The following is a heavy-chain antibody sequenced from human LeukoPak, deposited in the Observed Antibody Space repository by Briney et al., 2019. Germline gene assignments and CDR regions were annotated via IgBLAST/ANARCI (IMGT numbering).Heavy chain of an antibody. Sequence: SETLSLTCTVSGYSISSGYYWGWLRQPPGKGLEWIGSIYHSGSTYYNPSLKSRVTISVDTSKNQFSLKLSSVTAADTAVYYCARGDSDCSGGSCYSDSYYYYYYMDVWGKGTTVTVSS. CDR1: GYSISSGYY. CDR2: IYHSGST. J-gene: IGHJ6*03. D-gene: IGHD2-15*01. V-gene: IGHV4-38-2*02. CDR3: ARGDSDCSGGSCYSDSYYYYYYMDV.